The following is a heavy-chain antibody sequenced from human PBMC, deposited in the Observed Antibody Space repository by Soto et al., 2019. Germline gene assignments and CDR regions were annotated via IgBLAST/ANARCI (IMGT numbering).Heavy chain of an antibody. Sequence: ASGPTLVNPTQTLTLTCTFSGFSLSTSGVGVGWIRQPPGKALEWLALIYWNDDKRYSPSLKSRLTITKDTSKNQVVLTMTNMDPADTATYYCAHRPSGWYLFDYWGQGTLVTVSS. CDR2: IYWNDDK. V-gene: IGHV2-5*01. J-gene: IGHJ4*02. CDR3: AHRPSGWYLFDY. D-gene: IGHD6-19*01. CDR1: GFSLSTSGVG.